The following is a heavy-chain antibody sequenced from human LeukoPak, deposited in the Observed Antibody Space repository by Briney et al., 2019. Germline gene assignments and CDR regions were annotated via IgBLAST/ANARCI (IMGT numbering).Heavy chain of an antibody. J-gene: IGHJ4*02. Sequence: ASVKVSCKASGYTFTSYYMHWVRQAPGQGLEWMGIINPSGGSTSYAQKFQGRVTMTRDTSTSTVYMELNSLRAEDTAVYYCAKVTRNYDADYWGQGTLVTVSS. D-gene: IGHD1-7*01. CDR2: INPSGGST. V-gene: IGHV1-46*01. CDR3: AKVTRNYDADY. CDR1: GYTFTSYY.